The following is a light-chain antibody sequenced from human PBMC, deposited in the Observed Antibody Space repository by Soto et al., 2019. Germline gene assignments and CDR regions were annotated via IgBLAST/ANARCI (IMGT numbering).Light chain of an antibody. J-gene: IGKJ1*01. CDR3: QQYITYPWT. CDR2: AAS. Sequence: DIQMTQSPSTLSASVGDRVTITCRASQSIRGWLAWLQQQPGKAPKLLIYAASNLESAVPSRFSGSGSATEFTLTIYGLQPDDFSTYYCQQYITYPWTFGEGTKVEI. CDR1: QSIRGW. V-gene: IGKV1-5*03.